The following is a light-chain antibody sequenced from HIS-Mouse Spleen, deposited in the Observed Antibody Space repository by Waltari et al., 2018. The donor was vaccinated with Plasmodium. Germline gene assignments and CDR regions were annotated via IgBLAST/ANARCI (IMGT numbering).Light chain of an antibody. CDR3: YSTDSSGNHRV. CDR1: ALPKKH. CDR2: EDS. J-gene: IGLJ3*02. V-gene: IGLV3-10*01. Sequence: SYELTQPPSVSVSPAQTARITCAGAALPKKHDDWYQQKSGQAPVLVTYEDSKRPPGIPERFSGSSSGTMATLTISGAQVEDEADYYCYSTDSSGNHRVFGGGTKLTVL.